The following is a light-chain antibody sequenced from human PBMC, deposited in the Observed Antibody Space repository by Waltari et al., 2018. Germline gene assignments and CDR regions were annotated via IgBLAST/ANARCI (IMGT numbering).Light chain of an antibody. CDR3: CSYAGSSLYV. J-gene: IGLJ1*01. CDR2: DVS. CDR1: SSDVGTYIF. Sequence: QSALTQPRSVSGSPGQSVTLSCTGTSSDVGTYIFVPWYQQHPGKAPKVMIYDVSKRPSGVPDRFSGSKSGNTASLTISGLQAEDEADYSCCSYAGSSLYVFGTGTKVTVL. V-gene: IGLV2-11*01.